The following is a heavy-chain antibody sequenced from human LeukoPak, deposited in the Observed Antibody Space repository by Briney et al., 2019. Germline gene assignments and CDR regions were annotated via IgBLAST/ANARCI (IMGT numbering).Heavy chain of an antibody. CDR1: GFTFSRYW. CDR2: ISYDENTK. J-gene: IGHJ4*02. CDR3: AKEYCGGGRCNDDFFDY. Sequence: GGSLRLSCAASGFTFSRYWMTWVRQAPGKGLEWVAVISYDENTKYYADSVKGRFTISRDNSKNTLYLQMNSLRAEDTAVYYCAKEYCGGGRCNDDFFDYWGQGTLVTVSS. V-gene: IGHV3-30*18. D-gene: IGHD2-15*01.